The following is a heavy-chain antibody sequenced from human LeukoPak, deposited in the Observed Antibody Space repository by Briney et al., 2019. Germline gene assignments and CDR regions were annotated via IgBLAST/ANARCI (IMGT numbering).Heavy chain of an antibody. Sequence: ASVKVSCKASGYTFTSYYMHWVRQAPGQGLEWMGIINPSGGSTSYAQKFQGRVTMTRDTSTSTVYMELSSLRSEDTAVYYCARDPGRPDCSSTSCYLDYWGQGTLVTVSS. CDR1: GYTFTSYY. D-gene: IGHD2-2*01. J-gene: IGHJ4*02. CDR2: INPSGGST. CDR3: ARDPGRPDCSSTSCYLDY. V-gene: IGHV1-46*01.